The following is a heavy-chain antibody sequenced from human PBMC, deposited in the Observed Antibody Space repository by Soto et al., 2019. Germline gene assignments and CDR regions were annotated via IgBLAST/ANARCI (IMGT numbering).Heavy chain of an antibody. CDR1: GFTFSSYD. V-gene: IGHV3-13*01. CDR2: IGTAGDT. CDR3: ARGRPTYYDILTGYDY. D-gene: IGHD3-9*01. Sequence: GGSLRLSCAASGFTFSSYDMHWVRQATGKGLEWVSAIGTAGDTYYPGSVKGRFTISKENAKNSLYLQMNSLRAEDTAVYYCARGRPTYYDILTGYDYWGQGTLVTVSS. J-gene: IGHJ4*02.